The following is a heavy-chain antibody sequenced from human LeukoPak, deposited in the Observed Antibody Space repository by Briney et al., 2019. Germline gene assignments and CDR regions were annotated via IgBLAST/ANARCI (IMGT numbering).Heavy chain of an antibody. CDR1: GGSISSGDYY. CDR2: IYYSGST. J-gene: IGHJ3*02. CDR3: ASSLPAAILGAFHI. D-gene: IGHD2-2*01. V-gene: IGHV4-30-4*08. Sequence: PSETLSLTCTVSGGSISSGDYYWSWIRQPPGKGLEWIGYIYYSGSTYYNPSLKSRVTISVDTSKNQFSLKLSSVTAADTAVYYCASSLPAAILGAFHIWGQGTMVTVSS.